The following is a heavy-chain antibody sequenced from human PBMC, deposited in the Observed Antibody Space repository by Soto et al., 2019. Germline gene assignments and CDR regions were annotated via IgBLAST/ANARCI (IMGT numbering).Heavy chain of an antibody. V-gene: IGHV4-39*01. CDR3: ASHPVNWSDADS. Sequence: SETLSLTCTVSGGSITSSEYYWAWIRQPPGKGLQFVGTIYYSGSSYSNPSLKSRLSMSVDTSKNQFSLTMKSVTAADTGVYYCASHPVNWSDADSWGQGVRVTSPQ. D-gene: IGHD1-1*01. J-gene: IGHJ4*02. CDR2: IYYSGSS. CDR1: GGSITSSEYY.